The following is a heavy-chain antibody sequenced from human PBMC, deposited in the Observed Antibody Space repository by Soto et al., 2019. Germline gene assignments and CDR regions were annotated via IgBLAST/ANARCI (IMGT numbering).Heavy chain of an antibody. CDR3: ASLLWGWGNWFDP. J-gene: IGHJ5*02. Sequence: GESLKISCKGSGYSFTSYWIGWVRQMPGKGLEWMGIIYPGDSDTRYSPSFQGQVTISADKSISTAYLQWSSLRASATAMYYCASLLWGWGNWFDPWGQGTLVTVSS. CDR2: IYPGDSDT. CDR1: GYSFTSYW. D-gene: IGHD2-21*01. V-gene: IGHV5-51*01.